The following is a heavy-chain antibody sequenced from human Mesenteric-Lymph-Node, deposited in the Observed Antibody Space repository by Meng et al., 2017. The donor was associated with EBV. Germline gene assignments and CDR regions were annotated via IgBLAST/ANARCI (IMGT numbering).Heavy chain of an antibody. V-gene: IGHV6-1*01. CDR2: TYYRSEWYN. Sequence: QVKLQQVGPGLVNPPPTLALSSSLSGDSFSSNSAAWNWIRQSPSGGLELLGRTYYRSEWYNDYAVSVKSRLTINPDTSKNQFSLQLNSVTPEDTAVYYCAREASCYDCWGQGTLVTVSS. J-gene: IGHJ4*02. CDR1: GDSFSSNSAA. D-gene: IGHD2-2*01. CDR3: AREASCYDC.